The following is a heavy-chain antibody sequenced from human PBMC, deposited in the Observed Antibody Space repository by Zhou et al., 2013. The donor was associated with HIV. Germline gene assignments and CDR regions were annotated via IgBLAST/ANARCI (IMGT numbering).Heavy chain of an antibody. D-gene: IGHD3-10*01. CDR1: GGTFSSYA. Sequence: QVQLVQSGAEVKKPGSSMKVSCTASGGTFSSYAISWVRQAPGQGLEWMGIINPSDGSTNYAQKFQGRVTMTRDTSTGTVYMELSSLRSEDTAVYYCARGFPYHFDYWGQGTLVTVSS. CDR2: INPSDGST. J-gene: IGHJ4*02. CDR3: ARGFPYHFDY. V-gene: IGHV1-46*01.